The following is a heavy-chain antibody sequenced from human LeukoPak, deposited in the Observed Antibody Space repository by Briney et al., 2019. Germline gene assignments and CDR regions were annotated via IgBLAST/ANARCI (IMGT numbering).Heavy chain of an antibody. D-gene: IGHD3-22*01. J-gene: IGHJ6*02. CDR1: GYTFTDYY. CDR3: ARSISMIVVVIQLDFYYGMAV. V-gene: IGHV1-2*02. Sequence: ASVKVSCKASGYTFTDYYMHWVRQAPGQGLEWMGWINPNSGGTNYAQKFQGRVTMTRDTSISTAYMELSRLRSDDTAVYYCARSISMIVVVIQLDFYYGMAVWGQGTTVTVSS. CDR2: INPNSGGT.